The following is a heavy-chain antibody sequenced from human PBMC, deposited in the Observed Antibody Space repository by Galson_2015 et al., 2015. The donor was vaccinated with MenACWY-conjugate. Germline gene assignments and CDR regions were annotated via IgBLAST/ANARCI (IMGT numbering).Heavy chain of an antibody. V-gene: IGHV3-23*01. CDR3: AKDLRLGST. CDR1: GFTFSTYA. J-gene: IGHJ5*02. Sequence: SLRLSCAASGFTFSTYAMTWVRQAPGKGLEWVSTISGSGGSTYYADSVKGRFTISRDNSKNTLYLQMNSLRAEDTAVYYCAKDLRLGSTWGQGPLAPGS. D-gene: IGHD3-10*01. CDR2: ISGSGGST.